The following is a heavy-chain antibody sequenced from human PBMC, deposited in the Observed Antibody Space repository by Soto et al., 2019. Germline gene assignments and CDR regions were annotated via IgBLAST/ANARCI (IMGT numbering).Heavy chain of an antibody. CDR1: GFTFDDYA. J-gene: IGHJ6*02. CDR3: AKDKGAAAAGRMDV. Sequence: LRLSCAASGFTFDDYAMHWVRQAPGKGLEWVSGISWNSGSIGYADSVKGRFTISRDNAKNSLYLQMNSLRAEDTALYYCAKDKGAAAAGRMDVWGQGTTVTVSS. CDR2: ISWNSGSI. V-gene: IGHV3-9*01. D-gene: IGHD6-13*01.